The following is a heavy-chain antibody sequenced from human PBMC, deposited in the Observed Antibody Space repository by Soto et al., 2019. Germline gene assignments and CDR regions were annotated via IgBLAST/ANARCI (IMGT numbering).Heavy chain of an antibody. CDR3: TGIAAAGQYYYYGMDV. Sequence: QVQLQQWGAGLLKPSETLSLTCAVYGGSFSGYYWSWIRQPPGKGLEWIGEINPSGSTNYNPSLKSLIIISVDTSKNEFSLKLSSVTAADTAVYYCTGIAAAGQYYYYGMDVWGQGTTVTVCS. V-gene: IGHV4-34*01. D-gene: IGHD6-13*01. J-gene: IGHJ6*02. CDR2: INPSGST. CDR1: GGSFSGYY.